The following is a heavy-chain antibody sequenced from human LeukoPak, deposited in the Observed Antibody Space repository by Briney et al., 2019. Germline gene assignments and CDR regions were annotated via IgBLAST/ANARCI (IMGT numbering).Heavy chain of an antibody. D-gene: IGHD5-18*01. J-gene: IGHJ4*02. Sequence: SETLSLTCAVYGGSFSGYYWIWIRQPPGKGLEWIGEINHSGSTNYNPSLKSRVTISVDTSKNQFSLKLSSVTAADTAVYYCARGKEGDSYGTDYWGQGTLVTVSS. CDR2: INHSGST. V-gene: IGHV4-34*01. CDR3: ARGKEGDSYGTDY. CDR1: GGSFSGYY.